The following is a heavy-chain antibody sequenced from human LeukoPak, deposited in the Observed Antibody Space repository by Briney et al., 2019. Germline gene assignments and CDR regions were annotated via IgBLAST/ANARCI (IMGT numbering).Heavy chain of an antibody. Sequence: GGSLRLSCAASGFTFSSYSMNWVRQAPGKGLEWVSSISSSSSYIYYADSVKGRFTISRDNAKNSLYLQMNSLRAEDTAVYYCARSGSGSYTLDYWGQGTLVTVSS. CDR2: ISSSSSYI. CDR1: GFTFSSYS. CDR3: ARSGSGSYTLDY. D-gene: IGHD1-26*01. J-gene: IGHJ4*02. V-gene: IGHV3-21*01.